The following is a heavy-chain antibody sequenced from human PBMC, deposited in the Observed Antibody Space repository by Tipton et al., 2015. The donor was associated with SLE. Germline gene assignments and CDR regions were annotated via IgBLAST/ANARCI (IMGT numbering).Heavy chain of an antibody. J-gene: IGHJ4*02. V-gene: IGHV1-18*01. CDR1: GYTFTSFG. CDR2: ISAYNGDT. CDR3: ARQLVPTGDFDY. D-gene: IGHD6-13*01. Sequence: QLVQSGAEVKKPGASVKASCKASGYTFTSFGVSWVRQAPGQGLEWMGWISAYNGDTNYVQKFQGRVTMTTDTPTSTAYMELRSLRSDDTAVYYCARQLVPTGDFDYWGQGTLVTVSS.